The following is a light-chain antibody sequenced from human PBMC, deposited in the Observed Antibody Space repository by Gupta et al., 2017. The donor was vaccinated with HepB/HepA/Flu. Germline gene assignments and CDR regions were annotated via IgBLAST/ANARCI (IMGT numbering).Light chain of an antibody. J-gene: IGKJ4*01. CDR2: LGS. CDR3: MQALQCIT. CDR1: QSLLHSNGNTY. Sequence: DIVMTQSPLSLPVTPGEPASISCRSSQSLLHSNGNTYLDWYLQKPGQSPQLLIYLGSNRASGGPDRFSGSGSGTDFTLKISRVEAEDVGVYYCMQALQCITFGGGTKVEIK. V-gene: IGKV2-28*01.